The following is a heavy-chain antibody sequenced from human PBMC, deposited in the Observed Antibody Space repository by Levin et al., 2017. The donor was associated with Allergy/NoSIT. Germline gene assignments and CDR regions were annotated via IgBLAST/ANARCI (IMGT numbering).Heavy chain of an antibody. CDR2: ISSNSVSI. D-gene: IGHD3-10*01. CDR1: GFTFDDFA. J-gene: IGHJ1*01. Sequence: AGGSLRLSCAASGFTFDDFAMHWVRRVPGKGLEWVSSISSNSVSIGYADSVKGRFTISRDNAKNSLYLQMNGLRVEDTALYYCAKGYYGSGSYYFSYTPGVEHWGPGTLVTVSS. CDR3: AKGYYGSGSYYFSYTPGVEH. V-gene: IGHV3-9*01.